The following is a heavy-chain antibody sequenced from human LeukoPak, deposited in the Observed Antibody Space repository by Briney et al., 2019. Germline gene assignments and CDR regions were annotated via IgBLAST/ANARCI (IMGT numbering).Heavy chain of an antibody. CDR3: AREGGSGSYLGYYYYGMDV. Sequence: ASVKVSCKASGYTFIGYYMHWVRQAPGQGLEWMGWINPNSGGTNYAQKFQGWVTMTRDTSISTAYMELSRLRSDDTAVYYCAREGGSGSYLGYYYYGMDVWGKGTTVTVSS. D-gene: IGHD3-10*01. J-gene: IGHJ6*04. V-gene: IGHV1-2*04. CDR1: GYTFIGYY. CDR2: INPNSGGT.